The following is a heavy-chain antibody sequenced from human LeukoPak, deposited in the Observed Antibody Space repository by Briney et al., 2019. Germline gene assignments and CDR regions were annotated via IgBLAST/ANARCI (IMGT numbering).Heavy chain of an antibody. V-gene: IGHV1-69*05. CDR3: ASPPTVVPAVFTAEYFQH. J-gene: IGHJ1*01. CDR2: IIPIFGTA. CDR1: GGTLSSYA. Sequence: ASVKISCKASGGTLSSYAISWVRQAPGQGLEWMGRIIPIFGTANYAQKFQGRVTITTEESTSTAYMELSSLRSEDTAVYYCASPPTVVPAVFTAEYFQHWGQGTLVTVSS. D-gene: IGHD2-2*01.